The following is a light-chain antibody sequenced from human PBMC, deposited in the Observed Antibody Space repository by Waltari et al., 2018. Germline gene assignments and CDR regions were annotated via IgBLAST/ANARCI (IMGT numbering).Light chain of an antibody. CDR2: DGS. CDR1: QSVTSN. J-gene: IGKJ4*01. CDR3: QQYHTWPLT. V-gene: IGKV3-15*01. Sequence: EIVMTQSPATLSVSPGARATLSCRASQSVTSNLAWYQQKPGQAPRLLIHDGSTRATGIPARFSGSGSGTEFTLTISSLQSDDFAVYSCQQYHTWPLTFGGGTKVEI.